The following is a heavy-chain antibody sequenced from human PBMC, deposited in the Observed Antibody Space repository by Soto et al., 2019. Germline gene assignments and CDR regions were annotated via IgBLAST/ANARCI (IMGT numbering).Heavy chain of an antibody. D-gene: IGHD6-13*01. Sequence: QLQLQESGPGLVKPSETLSLTCNVSGGSISSSRSYWAWFRQPPGKELEWIANIFYAGNTYYTPSPKSRVTVSVDTSKNQFSLKLDSVTAADTAVYYCARQAAAPGIDLWFDPWGQGTLVTVSS. CDR3: ARQAAAPGIDLWFDP. CDR2: IFYAGNT. V-gene: IGHV4-39*01. J-gene: IGHJ5*02. CDR1: GGSISSSRSY.